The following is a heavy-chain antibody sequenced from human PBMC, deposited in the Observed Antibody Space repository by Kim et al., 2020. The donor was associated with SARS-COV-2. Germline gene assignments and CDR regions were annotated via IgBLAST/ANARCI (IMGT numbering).Heavy chain of an antibody. Sequence: KGRFTISRDNAKNSLYLQMNSLRAEDTAVYYCARDLQNPRASVQSPYEDYWGQGTLVTVSS. CDR3: ARDLQNPRASVQSPYEDY. V-gene: IGHV3-11*06. J-gene: IGHJ4*02. D-gene: IGHD5-12*01.